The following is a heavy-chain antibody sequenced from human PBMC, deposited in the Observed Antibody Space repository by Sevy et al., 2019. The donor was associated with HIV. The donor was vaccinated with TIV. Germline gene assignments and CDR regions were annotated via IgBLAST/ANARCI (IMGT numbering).Heavy chain of an antibody. CDR1: GFTFSSYS. J-gene: IGHJ3*02. CDR3: ARDLLDYYGSGNSAFDI. D-gene: IGHD3-10*01. CDR2: ISSSSSYI. Sequence: GGSLRLSCAASGFTFSSYSMNWVRQAPGKGLEWVSYISSSSSYIYYADSVKGRFTISRDNAKNSLYLQMNSLRAEDTAVYYCARDLLDYYGSGNSAFDIWGQGTMVTVSS. V-gene: IGHV3-21*01.